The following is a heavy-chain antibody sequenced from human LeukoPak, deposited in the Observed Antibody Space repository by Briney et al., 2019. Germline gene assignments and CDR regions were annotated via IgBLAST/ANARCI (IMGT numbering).Heavy chain of an antibody. D-gene: IGHD3-10*01. Sequence: GGSLRLSCAVSGFTFSTHSMNWVRQAPGKGLEWVSYIISSSNTIYYADSVKGRFTISRDNAKNSLYLQMNSLRAEDTAVYYCARAVGQGSGSPRMDVCGKGTTVTVSS. CDR1: GFTFSTHS. V-gene: IGHV3-48*01. CDR3: ARAVGQGSGSPRMDV. J-gene: IGHJ6*04. CDR2: IISSSNTI.